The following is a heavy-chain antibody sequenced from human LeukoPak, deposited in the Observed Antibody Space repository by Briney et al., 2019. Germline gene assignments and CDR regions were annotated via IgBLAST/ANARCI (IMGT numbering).Heavy chain of an antibody. V-gene: IGHV4-34*01. CDR3: ARGRVSDSSSMLSYYYYYMDV. D-gene: IGHD6-6*01. Sequence: PSETLSLTCAVYGGSFSGYYWSWIRQPPGKGLEWIGEINHSGSTNYNPSLKSRVTISVDTSKNQFSLKLSSVTAADTAVYYCARGRVSDSSSMLSYYYYYMDVWGKGTTVTVSS. J-gene: IGHJ6*03. CDR1: GGSFSGYY. CDR2: INHSGST.